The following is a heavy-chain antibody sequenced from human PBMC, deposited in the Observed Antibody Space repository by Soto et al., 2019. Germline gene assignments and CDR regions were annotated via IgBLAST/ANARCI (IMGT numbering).Heavy chain of an antibody. Sequence: SETLSLTCTVSGGSISSYYWSWIRQPPGKGLEWIGYIYYSGSTNYKSSLKTRVTLSLDTSKNQFSLNLNSVTAADTAVYYCARGRDDNYYGMDVWSQGTTVTVSS. J-gene: IGHJ6*01. V-gene: IGHV4-59*12. CDR2: IYYSGST. D-gene: IGHD1-1*01. CDR1: GGSISSYY. CDR3: ARGRDDNYYGMDV.